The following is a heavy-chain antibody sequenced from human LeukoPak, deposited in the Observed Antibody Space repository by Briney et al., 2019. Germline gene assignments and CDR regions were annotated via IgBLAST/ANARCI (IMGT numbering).Heavy chain of an antibody. CDR1: SDSIISSNYY. Sequence: PSETLYLTCSVSSDSIISSNYYWGWIRQPPGKGLEWIGSIYQSGSGNSYYNPSLKSRVTISGDTSKNQFSLRLRSVTAADTAVYYCVSTLRFLPYRRFDYWGQGTLVTVPS. J-gene: IGHJ4*02. CDR3: VSTLRFLPYRRFDY. D-gene: IGHD3-3*01. V-gene: IGHV4-39*01. CDR2: IYQSGSGNS.